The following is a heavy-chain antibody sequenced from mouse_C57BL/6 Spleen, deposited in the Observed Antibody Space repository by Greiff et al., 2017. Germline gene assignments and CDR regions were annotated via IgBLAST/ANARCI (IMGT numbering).Heavy chain of an antibody. CDR1: GYTFTSYW. J-gene: IGHJ2*01. CDR3: ARDNYRRRDD. Sequence: VQLQQPGAELVKPGASVTLSCKASGYTFTSYWMNWVKQRPGRGLEWIGGIDTDSGGTKYNEKFKSKATLTVDTPSSTAYMQLSSLTSEDSAVYYCARDNYRRRDDWGTGTTLTVSS. D-gene: IGHD2-14*01. V-gene: IGHV1-72*01. CDR2: IDTDSGGT.